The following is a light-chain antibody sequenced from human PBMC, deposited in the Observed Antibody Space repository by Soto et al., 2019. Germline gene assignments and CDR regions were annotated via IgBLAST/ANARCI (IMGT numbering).Light chain of an antibody. CDR3: SSYTTSGTPV. Sequence: QSALTQPASVSGSPGQSITISCTGTSSDVGGYNYLSWYQQHPGKAPRVMIYEVSNRPSGVSNRFSGSKSGNMASLTISGLQAEDEADYFCSSYTTSGTPVFGGGTKLSV. J-gene: IGLJ3*02. V-gene: IGLV2-14*01. CDR1: SSDVGGYNY. CDR2: EVS.